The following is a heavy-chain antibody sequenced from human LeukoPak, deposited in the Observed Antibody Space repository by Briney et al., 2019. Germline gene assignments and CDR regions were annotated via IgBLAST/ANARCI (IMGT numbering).Heavy chain of an antibody. V-gene: IGHV7-4-1*01. D-gene: IGHD3-22*01. CDR2: INTNTGNP. Sequence: GASVKVSCKASGYTFSGYAMNWVRQAPGQGLEWMGWINTNTGNPTYVQGFTGRFVFSRDTSVSTAYLQIFSLKAEDTAVYYCARDPRSGHYVDYRGQGTLVTVSS. CDR3: ARDPRSGHYVDY. CDR1: GYTFSGYA. J-gene: IGHJ4*02.